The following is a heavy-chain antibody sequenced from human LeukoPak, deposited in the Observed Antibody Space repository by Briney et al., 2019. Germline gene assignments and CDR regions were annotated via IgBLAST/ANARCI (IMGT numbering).Heavy chain of an antibody. CDR2: ISSSSSYI. D-gene: IGHD6-13*01. V-gene: IGHV3-21*01. Sequence: GGSLRLSCAASGFTFSSYSMNWVRQAPGKGLEWVSSISSSSSYIYYADSVKGRFTISRDNAKNSLYLQMNSLRAEDTAVYYCAREGGYSSSWRATYYFDYWGQGTLVTVSS. CDR3: AREGGYSSSWRATYYFDY. CDR1: GFTFSSYS. J-gene: IGHJ4*02.